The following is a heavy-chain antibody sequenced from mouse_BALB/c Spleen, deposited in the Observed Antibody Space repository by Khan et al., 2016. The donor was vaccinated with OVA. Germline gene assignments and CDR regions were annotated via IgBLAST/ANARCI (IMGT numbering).Heavy chain of an antibody. CDR3: ARDRIDY. V-gene: IGHV1-7*01. J-gene: IGHJ2*01. CDR2: INPTSGYT. Sequence: QMQLEESGAELAKPGASVKMSCKASGYTFSTYWMHWVKQRPGQGLEWIGYINPTSGYTDYNEKFKDKATLSADKSSSPAYMQLSSLTSEDSAVYYCARDRIDYWGQGTTLTVSS. CDR1: GYTFSTYW.